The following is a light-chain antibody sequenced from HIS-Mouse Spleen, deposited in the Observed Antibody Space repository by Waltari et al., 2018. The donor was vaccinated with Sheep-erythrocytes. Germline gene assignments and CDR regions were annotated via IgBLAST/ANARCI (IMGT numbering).Light chain of an antibody. CDR1: VLAKKY. V-gene: IGLV3-27*01. CDR3: CSYAGSYNHV. Sequence: SYELTQPSSVSVSPGQTARITCSGDVLAKKYARWFQQKPGQAPVLVIYKDSERPSGYPGRFSGSSSGTTVTLTISGAQVEDEADYYCCSYAGSYNHVFATGTKVTVL. CDR2: KDS. J-gene: IGLJ1*01.